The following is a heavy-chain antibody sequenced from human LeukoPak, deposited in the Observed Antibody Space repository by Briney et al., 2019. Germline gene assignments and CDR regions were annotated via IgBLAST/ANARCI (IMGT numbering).Heavy chain of an antibody. CDR2: IWYDGSNK. CDR1: GFTFSSYG. V-gene: IGHV3-33*01. D-gene: IGHD6-19*01. Sequence: GGSLRLSRAASGFTFSSYGMHWVRQAPGKGLEWVAVIWYDGSNKYYADSVKGRFTISRDNSKNTLYLQMNSLRAEDTAVYYCARGSEPGAFDIWGQGTMVTVSS. J-gene: IGHJ3*02. CDR3: ARGSEPGAFDI.